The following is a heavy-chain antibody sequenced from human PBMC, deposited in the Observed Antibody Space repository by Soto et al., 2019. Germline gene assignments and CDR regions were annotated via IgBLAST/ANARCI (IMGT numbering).Heavy chain of an antibody. CDR1: GGPITNY. V-gene: IGHV4-59*08. CDR2: IYYSGTT. J-gene: IGHJ4*02. CDR3: ATYDSSGLAF. D-gene: IGHD3-22*01. Sequence: SETLSLTCTVSGGPITNYWSWIRQHPGKGLEWIGYIYYSGTTYYNPSLKSRLTISIDTSKKQFSLRLTSVTAADTAVYYCATYDSSGLAFWGQGTLVTVSS.